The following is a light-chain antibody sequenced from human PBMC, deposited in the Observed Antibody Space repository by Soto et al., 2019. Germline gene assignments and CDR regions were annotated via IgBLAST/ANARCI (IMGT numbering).Light chain of an antibody. J-gene: IGLJ2*01. Sequence: QSVLTQPPSVSAAPGQKVTISCSGSSSNIGNNYVFWYQQLPGTAPKLLIYDNDKRPSGIPDRFSGSKSGTSATLGITGLQTGDGADFYWATGDRSLSVGVFGGGTKVTAL. CDR1: SSNIGNNY. CDR3: ATGDRSLSVGV. CDR2: DND. V-gene: IGLV1-51*01.